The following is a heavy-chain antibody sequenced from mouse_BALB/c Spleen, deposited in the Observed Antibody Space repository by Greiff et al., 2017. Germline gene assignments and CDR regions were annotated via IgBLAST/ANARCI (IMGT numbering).Heavy chain of an antibody. V-gene: IGHV5-6-5*01. CDR1: GFTFSSYA. CDR3: ARGGYYAMDY. J-gene: IGHJ4*01. CDR2: ISSGGST. Sequence: VQRVESGGGLVKPGGSLKLSCAASGFTFSSYAMSWVRQTPEKRLEWVASISSGGSTYYPDSVKGRFTISRDNARNILYLQMSSLRSEDTAMYYCARGGYYAMDYWGQGTSVTVSS.